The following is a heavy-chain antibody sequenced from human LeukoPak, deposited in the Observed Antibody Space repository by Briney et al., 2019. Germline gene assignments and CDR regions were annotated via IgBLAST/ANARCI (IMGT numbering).Heavy chain of an antibody. J-gene: IGHJ4*02. Sequence: ASVKVSCKASGYTFNSYDINWVRQATGQGLERMGWMNPNSGNTGYAQKFQGRVTMTGNTSISTAYMELSSLRSEDTAVYYCASSRPRITGTTFPDYWGQGTLVTVSS. CDR2: MNPNSGNT. CDR3: ASSRPRITGTTFPDY. V-gene: IGHV1-8*01. D-gene: IGHD1-20*01. CDR1: GYTFNSYD.